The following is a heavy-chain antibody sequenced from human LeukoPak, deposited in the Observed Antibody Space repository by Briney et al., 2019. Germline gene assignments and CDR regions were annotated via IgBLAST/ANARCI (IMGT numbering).Heavy chain of an antibody. Sequence: SETLSLTCTVSGGSISNSYWSWIRQPAGKGLEWIGRIYPTDITTYNPSLKSRVTLSVDTSKNQFSLKVNSVTAADAAVYYCASGPGQLTSECFDSWGQGILVTVSS. J-gene: IGHJ5*01. CDR1: GGSISNSY. D-gene: IGHD6-13*01. CDR2: IYPTDIT. CDR3: ASGPGQLTSECFDS. V-gene: IGHV4-4*07.